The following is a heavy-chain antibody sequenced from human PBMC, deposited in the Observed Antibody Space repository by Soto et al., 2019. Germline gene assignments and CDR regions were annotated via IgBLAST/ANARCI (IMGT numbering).Heavy chain of an antibody. CDR2: IIPIFGTA. J-gene: IGHJ5*01. V-gene: IGHV1-69*13. CDR3: ARTIAAAGTMVDS. CDR1: GGTFSSYA. Sequence: SVKVSCKASGGTFSSYAISWVRQAPGQGLEWMGGIIPIFGTANYAQKFQGRVTITADESTSTAYMELSSLRSEDTAVYYCARTIAAAGTMVDSWGQGTLVTVSS. D-gene: IGHD6-13*01.